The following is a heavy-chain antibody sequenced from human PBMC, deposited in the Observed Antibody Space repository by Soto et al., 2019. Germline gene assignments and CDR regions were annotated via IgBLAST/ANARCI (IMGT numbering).Heavy chain of an antibody. Sequence: ASVKVSCKASGYTFTSYGISWVRQAPGQGLEWMGWISPYNGHTKYAQKLQGRVTLTTDTSTNTTYMELRSLRSNDTAVYYCARVGGYYGDYPNFDYWGQGTLVTVSS. V-gene: IGHV1-18*04. CDR1: GYTFTSYG. D-gene: IGHD4-17*01. CDR2: ISPYNGHT. CDR3: ARVGGYYGDYPNFDY. J-gene: IGHJ4*02.